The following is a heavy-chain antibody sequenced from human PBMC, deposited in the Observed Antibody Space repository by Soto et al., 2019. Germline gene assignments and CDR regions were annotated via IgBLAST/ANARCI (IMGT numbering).Heavy chain of an antibody. CDR2: INPSGGST. CDR1: GYTFTSYY. Sequence: ASVKVFCKASGYTFTSYYMHWVRQAPGQGLEWMGIINPSGGSTSYAQKFQGRVTMTRDTSTSTVYMELSSLRSEDTSVYYCARDRGYSGYDLNYFDYWGQGTLVTVSS. D-gene: IGHD5-12*01. J-gene: IGHJ4*02. CDR3: ARDRGYSGYDLNYFDY. V-gene: IGHV1-46*01.